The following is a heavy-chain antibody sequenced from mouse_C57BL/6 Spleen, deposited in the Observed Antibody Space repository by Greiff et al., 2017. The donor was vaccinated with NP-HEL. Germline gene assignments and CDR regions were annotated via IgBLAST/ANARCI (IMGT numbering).Heavy chain of an antibody. V-gene: IGHV1-81*01. CDR2: IYPRSGNT. Sequence: QVQLKQSGAELARPGASVKLSCKASGYTFTSYGISWVKQRTGQGLEWIGEIYPRSGNTYYNEKFKGKATLTADKSSSTAYMELRSLTSEDSAVYFCARGGGYDGWFAYWGQGTLVTVSA. CDR1: GYTFTSYG. CDR3: ARGGGYDGWFAY. J-gene: IGHJ3*01. D-gene: IGHD2-2*01.